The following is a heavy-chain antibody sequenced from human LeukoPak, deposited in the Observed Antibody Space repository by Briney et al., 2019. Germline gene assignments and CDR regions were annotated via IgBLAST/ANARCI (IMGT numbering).Heavy chain of an antibody. V-gene: IGHV3-48*02. CDR2: ITADSGTT. J-gene: IGHJ4*02. CDR3: ASRDYFDY. Sequence: GGSLRLSCAVSGFTFSTKSMNWVRQAPGKGLEWVSYITADSGTTYYADSVKGRFTISRDNAKNSLYLQMNSLRDEDTAVYYCASRDYFDYWGQGTLVAVSS. CDR1: GFTFSTKS.